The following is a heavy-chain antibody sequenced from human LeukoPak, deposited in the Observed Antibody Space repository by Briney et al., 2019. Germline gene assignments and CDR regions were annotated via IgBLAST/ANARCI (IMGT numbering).Heavy chain of an antibody. CDR3: AAGYSSSLGAFDI. CDR1: GFTFSSYA. J-gene: IGHJ3*02. Sequence: GGSLRLSCAASGFTFSSYAMSWVRQAPGKGLEWVSAISGSGGSTYYADSVKGRFTISRDNSKNTLYLQMNSLRAEDTAVYYCAAGYSSSLGAFDIWGQGTKVTVSS. CDR2: ISGSGGST. V-gene: IGHV3-23*01. D-gene: IGHD6-13*01.